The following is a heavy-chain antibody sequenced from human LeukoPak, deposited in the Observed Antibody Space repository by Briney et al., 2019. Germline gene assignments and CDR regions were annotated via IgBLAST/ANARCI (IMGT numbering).Heavy chain of an antibody. CDR3: AKDRVIAVAGEIDY. CDR2: ISGSGGST. V-gene: IGHV3-23*01. J-gene: IGHJ4*02. CDR1: GFNFSDYS. Sequence: GGSLRLSCAASGFNFSDYSMTWVRQAPGKGLEWVSAISGSGGSTYYADSVKGRFTISRDNSKNTLYLQMNSLRAEDTAVYYRAKDRVIAVAGEIDYWGQGTLVTVSS. D-gene: IGHD6-19*01.